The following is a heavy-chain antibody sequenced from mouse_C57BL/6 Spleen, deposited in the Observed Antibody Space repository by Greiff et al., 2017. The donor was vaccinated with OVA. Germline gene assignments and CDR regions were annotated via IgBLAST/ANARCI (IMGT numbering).Heavy chain of an antibody. D-gene: IGHD1-1*01. CDR2: INPSTGGT. CDR3: ARKITTVPYWYFDV. Sequence: VQLQQSGPELVKPGASVKISCKASGYSLTGYYMNWVKQSPEKSLEWIGEINPSTGGTTYNQKFKAKATLTVDKSSSTAYMQLKSLTSEDSAVYYCARKITTVPYWYFDVWGTGTTVTVSS. CDR1: GYSLTGYY. J-gene: IGHJ1*03. V-gene: IGHV1-42*01.